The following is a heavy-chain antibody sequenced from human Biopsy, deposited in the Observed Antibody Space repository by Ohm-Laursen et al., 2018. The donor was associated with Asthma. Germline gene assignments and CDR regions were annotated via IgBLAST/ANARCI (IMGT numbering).Heavy chain of an antibody. CDR3: ARQSGQEYGDSIPFDT. CDR1: GFSFSNFA. D-gene: IGHD3-22*01. CDR2: VSSDGHNK. Sequence: SLRLSCAAFGFSFSNFAIRWVRQAPGKGLEWVALVSSDGHNKYYEDSVKGRFTISRDNSRNRLYLQINSLTVEDSAVYFCARQSGQEYGDSIPFDTWGQGTKVAVSS. V-gene: IGHV3-30*03. J-gene: IGHJ3*02.